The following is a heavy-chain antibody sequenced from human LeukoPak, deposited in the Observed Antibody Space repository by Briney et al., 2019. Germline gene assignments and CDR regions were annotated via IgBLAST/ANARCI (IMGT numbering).Heavy chain of an antibody. Sequence: KTGGSLRLSCAASGFTFSSYAMTWVRQAPGKGLEGVSSITGRAGSTYYADSVKGRFTISRDNSKNTLYLQMNSLRAEDTAVYYCAKRYSGSSGLYNFDYWGQGTLVTVSS. CDR1: GFTFSSYA. CDR3: AKRYSGSSGLYNFDY. V-gene: IGHV3-23*01. D-gene: IGHD1-26*01. J-gene: IGHJ4*02. CDR2: ITGRAGST.